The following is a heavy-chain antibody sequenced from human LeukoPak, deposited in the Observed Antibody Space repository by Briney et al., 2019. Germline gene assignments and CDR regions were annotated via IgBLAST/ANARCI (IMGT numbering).Heavy chain of an antibody. J-gene: IGHJ3*02. D-gene: IGHD3-22*01. CDR1: GVSISSYY. V-gene: IGHV4-59*08. CDR2: IYYSGST. CDR3: ARRLNSCDSSGFLLNAFDI. Sequence: SETLSLTCTVSGVSISSYYWSWIRQPPGKGLEWIGDIYYSGSTNYNPSLKSRVTISVDTSKNQFSMKLSSVTAADTAMYYCARRLNSCDSSGFLLNAFDIWGQGTMVTVSS.